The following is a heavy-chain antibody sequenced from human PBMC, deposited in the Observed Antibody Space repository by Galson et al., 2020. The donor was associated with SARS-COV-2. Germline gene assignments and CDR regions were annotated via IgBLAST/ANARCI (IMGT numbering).Heavy chain of an antibody. CDR3: ARIDSSGCRGNY. J-gene: IGHJ4*02. CDR1: GFSLTTSGMC. D-gene: IGHD6-19*01. Sequence: ESGPTLVKPTQTLTLTCTFSGFSLTTSGMCVNWIRQPPGKALEWLARIDWDGDKYHSTSLKTRLTISKDTSKNQVVLTMTDMDPVDTATYYCARIDSSGCRGNYWGQGTPVTVSS. CDR2: IDWDGDK. V-gene: IGHV2-70*11.